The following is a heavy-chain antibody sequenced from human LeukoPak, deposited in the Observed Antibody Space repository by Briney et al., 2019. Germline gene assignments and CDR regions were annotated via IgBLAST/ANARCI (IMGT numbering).Heavy chain of an antibody. CDR1: GFTFSSYS. Sequence: GGSLRLSCAAPGFTFSSYSMNWVRQAPGKGLEWVSSISSSGSTIYYADSVKGRFTISRDNAKNSLYLQMNSLRAEDTAVYYCARDPDPFYGDYAGYFDYWGQGTLVTVSS. CDR2: ISSSGSTI. J-gene: IGHJ4*02. V-gene: IGHV3-48*04. D-gene: IGHD4-17*01. CDR3: ARDPDPFYGDYAGYFDY.